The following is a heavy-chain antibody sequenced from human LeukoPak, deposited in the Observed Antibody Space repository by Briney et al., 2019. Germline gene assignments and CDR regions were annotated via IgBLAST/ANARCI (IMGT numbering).Heavy chain of an antibody. Sequence: ASVKVSCKASGYTFTGYYMHWVRQAPEQGLEWMGWINPNSGGTNYAQKFRGRVTMTRDTSISTAYMELSRLRSNDTAVYYCALTNDPYGDYGYWGQGTLVTVSS. CDR3: ALTNDPYGDYGY. D-gene: IGHD4-17*01. V-gene: IGHV1-2*02. CDR1: GYTFTGYY. CDR2: INPNSGGT. J-gene: IGHJ4*02.